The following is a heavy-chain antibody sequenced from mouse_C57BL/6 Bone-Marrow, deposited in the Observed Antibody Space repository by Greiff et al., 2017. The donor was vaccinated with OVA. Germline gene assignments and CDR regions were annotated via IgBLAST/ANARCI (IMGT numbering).Heavy chain of an antibody. CDR2: INTSSGYT. CDR3: ARFYLRPYWYFDV. D-gene: IGHD3-2*02. Sequence: QVHVKQSGAELAKPGASVKLSCKASGYTFTSYCMHWVKQRPGQGLEWIGYINTSSGYTKYNQKFKDKATLTADKSSRTAYMQLSSLTYEYSAVYYCARFYLRPYWYFDVWGTGTTITVSS. J-gene: IGHJ1*03. V-gene: IGHV1-7*01. CDR1: GYTFTSYC.